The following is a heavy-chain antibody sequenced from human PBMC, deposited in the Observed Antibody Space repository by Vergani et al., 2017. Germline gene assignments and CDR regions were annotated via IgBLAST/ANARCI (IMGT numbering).Heavy chain of an antibody. CDR1: GASISSGGYY. CDR2: ISYSGST. Sequence: QVQLQESGPGLVEPSQTLSLTCTVSGASISSGGYYWSWIRQHPGKGLEWIGYISYSGSTYYNPSLKSRITISVDTSKNQFSLKLSSVTAADTAVYFCASNSYCSSTSCYFDPWGQGTLVTVSS. CDR3: ASNSYCSSTSCYFDP. V-gene: IGHV4-31*03. J-gene: IGHJ5*02. D-gene: IGHD2-2*01.